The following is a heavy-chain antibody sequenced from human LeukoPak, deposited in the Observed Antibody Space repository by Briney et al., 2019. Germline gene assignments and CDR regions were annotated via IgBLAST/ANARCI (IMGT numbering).Heavy chain of an antibody. V-gene: IGHV4-39*01. Sequence: KPWETLSLTCTLVSGDSIDSSSSYWGWIRQPPGKGLEWTRTIYSTGSTYYNPSLKSRLTISVDTSKNQFSLKLNSVTAADTAAYYCARHVRFSDWLGPFDIWGQGTMVTASS. J-gene: IGHJ3*02. CDR1: GDSIDSSSSY. D-gene: IGHD3-9*01. CDR2: IYSTGST. CDR3: ARHVRFSDWLGPFDI.